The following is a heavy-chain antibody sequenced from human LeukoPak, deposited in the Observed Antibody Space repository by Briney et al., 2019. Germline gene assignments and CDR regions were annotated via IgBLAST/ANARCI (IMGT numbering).Heavy chain of an antibody. J-gene: IGHJ3*02. Sequence: PSETLSLTCAVYGGSFTIYSWTWIRQPPGKGLEWIGEINHSGSTNYNPPLKSRVTISVDTSKNQFSLKLSSVTAADTAVYYCARSDGYGLVGIWGQGTMVTVSS. D-gene: IGHD5-18*01. CDR3: ARSDGYGLVGI. CDR1: GGSFTIYS. CDR2: INHSGST. V-gene: IGHV4-34*01.